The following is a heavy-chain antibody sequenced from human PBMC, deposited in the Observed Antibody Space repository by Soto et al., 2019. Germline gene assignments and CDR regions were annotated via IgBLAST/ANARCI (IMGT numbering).Heavy chain of an antibody. D-gene: IGHD1-7*01. CDR1: GFTFGDYA. Sequence: GGSLRLSCTASGFTFGDYAMSWFRQATGKGLEWVGFIRSKAYGGTTEYAASVKGRFTISRDDSKSIAYLQMNSLKTEDTAVYYCTRDLPELELRSYYYYGMDVWGQGTTVTVSS. J-gene: IGHJ6*02. CDR2: IRSKAYGGTT. CDR3: TRDLPELELRSYYYYGMDV. V-gene: IGHV3-49*03.